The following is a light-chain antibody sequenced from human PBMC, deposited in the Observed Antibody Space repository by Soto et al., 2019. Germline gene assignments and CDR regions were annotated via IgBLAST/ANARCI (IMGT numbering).Light chain of an antibody. CDR2: EVS. Sequence: QSALAQPASASGSPGQSITTSCTGTSSDVGGYNYVSWYQQHPGKAPKLMIYEVSNRPSGVSNRFSGSKSGNTASLTISGLQAEDEADHYCSSYTSSSYYVFGTGTKVTVL. CDR3: SSYTSSSYYV. CDR1: SSDVGGYNY. J-gene: IGLJ1*01. V-gene: IGLV2-14*01.